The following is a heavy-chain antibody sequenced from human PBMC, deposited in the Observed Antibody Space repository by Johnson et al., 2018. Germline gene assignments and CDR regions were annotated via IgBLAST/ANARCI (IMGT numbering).Heavy chain of an antibody. CDR3: AKERGLELLVPASIGTGAVDI. J-gene: IGHJ3*02. CDR2: ISYDGSNK. D-gene: IGHD2-2*01. Sequence: QVQLVQSGGGVVQXGRSLRLSCAASGFTFSSYGMHWVRQAPGTGLEWVAVISYDGSNKYYADSVKGRFTFSSDNSTNTLYLQMNTLRPEDTAVYYCAKERGLELLVPASIGTGAVDIWGQGTVVTVSS. CDR1: GFTFSSYG. V-gene: IGHV3-30*18.